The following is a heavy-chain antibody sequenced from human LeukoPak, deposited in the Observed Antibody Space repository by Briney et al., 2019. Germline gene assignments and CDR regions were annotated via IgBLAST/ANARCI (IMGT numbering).Heavy chain of an antibody. CDR2: IYPGDSDT. Sequence: GESLKISCKGSGYSCTNYLTGWGRETPGEGLEWMGIIYPGDSDTRHSPSFQGQVTISADKSISTAYLQWSSLKASDTAMYYCARPLGPGAFNIWGQGTMVTVSS. J-gene: IGHJ3*02. D-gene: IGHD3-3*02. CDR1: GYSCTNYL. CDR3: ARPLGPGAFNI. V-gene: IGHV5-51*01.